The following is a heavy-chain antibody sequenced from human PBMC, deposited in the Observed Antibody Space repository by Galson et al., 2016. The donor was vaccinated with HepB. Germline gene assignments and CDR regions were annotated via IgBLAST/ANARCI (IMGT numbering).Heavy chain of an antibody. V-gene: IGHV3-30*18. CDR1: GFTFSNYA. J-gene: IGHJ6*04. D-gene: IGHD2-8*02. CDR2: ISYDASNK. Sequence: SLRLSCAASGFTFSNYAMHWVRQAPGKGLEWVAVISYDASNKYYADSGKGRFTISRDNSKNTLYLQMNSLRAEDTAVYYCAKLLELYRLGLYDYYGMDVWGKGATVTVSS. CDR3: AKLLELYRLGLYDYYGMDV.